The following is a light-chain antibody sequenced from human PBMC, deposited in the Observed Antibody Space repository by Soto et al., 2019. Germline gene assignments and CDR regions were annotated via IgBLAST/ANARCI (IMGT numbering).Light chain of an antibody. V-gene: IGLV2-8*01. CDR1: SSDIGAYEH. Sequence: QSALTQPPSASGSPGQSVTISCTGTSSDIGAYEHVSWYQQHPGKAPKLMIYDVSNRPSGVPDRFSGSKSGNTASLTVSGLQAEDEADYYCSSFAGGKSYVFGTGTKVTVL. CDR3: SSFAGGKSYV. CDR2: DVS. J-gene: IGLJ1*01.